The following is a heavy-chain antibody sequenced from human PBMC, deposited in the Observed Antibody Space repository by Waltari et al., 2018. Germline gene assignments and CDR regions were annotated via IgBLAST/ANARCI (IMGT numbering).Heavy chain of an antibody. J-gene: IGHJ4*02. CDR1: GGSISSGDYY. Sequence: QVQLQESGPGLVKPSQPLSLTCKFSGGSISSGDYYWSWNRQPPGKGLEWIGYIYYSGSTYYNPSLKSRVTISVDTSKNQFSLKLSSVTAADTAVYYCARGAEASTQPFTPFDYWGQGTLVTVSS. D-gene: IGHD2-2*01. CDR3: ARGAEASTQPFTPFDY. V-gene: IGHV4-30-4*08. CDR2: IYYSGST.